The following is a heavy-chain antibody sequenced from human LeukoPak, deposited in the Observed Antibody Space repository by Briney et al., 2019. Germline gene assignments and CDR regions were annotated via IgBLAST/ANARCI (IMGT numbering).Heavy chain of an antibody. Sequence: PSVKVSCKASGYTFTGYYMHWVRHAPGQGLEWMGWTNPNSGGTNYAQKFQGRVTMTRHTSISTAYMELSRLRSDDTAVYYCARDPKLGIAVAGTSGFDYWGQGTLVTVSS. V-gene: IGHV1-2*02. CDR2: TNPNSGGT. CDR3: ARDPKLGIAVAGTSGFDY. J-gene: IGHJ4*02. CDR1: GYTFTGYY. D-gene: IGHD6-19*01.